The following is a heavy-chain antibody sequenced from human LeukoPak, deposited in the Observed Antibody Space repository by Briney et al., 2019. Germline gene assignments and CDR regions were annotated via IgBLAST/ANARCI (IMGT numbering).Heavy chain of an antibody. J-gene: IGHJ5*02. V-gene: IGHV1-2*02. D-gene: IGHD2-21*02. CDR1: RHTFTVYH. CDR2: INPDSGVT. CDR3: ALVTSGNWWFDP. Sequence: ASVKVSCKASRHTFTVYHVHWVRQAPGHGLEWMGWINPDSGVTNYAQNLQARVTMTRDTSISTVFLDLSSLRSDDTAVYYCALVTSGNWWFDPWGQGTLVTVSS.